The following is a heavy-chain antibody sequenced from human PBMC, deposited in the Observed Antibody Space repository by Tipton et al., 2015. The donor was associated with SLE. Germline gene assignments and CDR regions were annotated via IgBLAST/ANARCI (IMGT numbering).Heavy chain of an antibody. Sequence: TLSLPCTVSGDSISGHYRSWIRQPPGKGLEWIGYIYDSGSTSYNPSLKSRVTISEDTPKQQFSLKLTSLTAADTAVYYCARHAGDYAYFDSWGQGILVTVSS. CDR2: IYDSGST. V-gene: IGHV4-59*08. J-gene: IGHJ4*02. CDR3: ARHAGDYAYFDS. D-gene: IGHD4-17*01. CDR1: GDSISGHY.